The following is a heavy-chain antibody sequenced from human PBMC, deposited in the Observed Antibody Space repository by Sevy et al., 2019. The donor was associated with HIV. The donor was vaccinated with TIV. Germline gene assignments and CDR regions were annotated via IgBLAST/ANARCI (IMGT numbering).Heavy chain of an antibody. Sequence: ASVKVSCKASGYTFTGYYMHWVRQAPGQGLEWMGWINPNSGGTNYAQKFQGTVTMTRDTSISTAYMELSRLRSDDTAVYYCARTNHYDFSSGYYHDDNWFDPWGQGTLVTVSS. D-gene: IGHD3-3*01. J-gene: IGHJ5*02. CDR2: INPNSGGT. V-gene: IGHV1-2*02. CDR1: GYTFTGYY. CDR3: ARTNHYDFSSGYYHDDNWFDP.